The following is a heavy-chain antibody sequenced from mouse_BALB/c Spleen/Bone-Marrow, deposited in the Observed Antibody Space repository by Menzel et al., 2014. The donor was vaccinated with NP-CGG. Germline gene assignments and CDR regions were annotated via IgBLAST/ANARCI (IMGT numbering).Heavy chain of an antibody. CDR1: GYTFTSYW. V-gene: IGHV1-69*02. J-gene: IGHJ2*01. CDR2: IDPSDSYT. CDR3: ARGLYGDSVY. D-gene: IGHD2-13*01. Sequence: QVQLKQSGADLVKPGASVKLSCKASGYTFTSYWMPWVKQRPGQGLEWIGEIDPSDSYTNYNQKFKGKAILTVDKSSSTAYMHLSSLTSEDSAVYYCARGLYGDSVYWGQGTTLTVSS.